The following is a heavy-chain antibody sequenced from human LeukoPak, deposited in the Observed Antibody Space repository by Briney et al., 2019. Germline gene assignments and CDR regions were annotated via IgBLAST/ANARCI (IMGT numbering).Heavy chain of an antibody. Sequence: GASVKVSCKASGGTFSSYAISWVRQAPGQGLEWMGRIIPILGIANYAQKFQGRVTITADKSTSTAYMELSSLRSEDTAVYYCASSDIVVVVAATHGMDVWGQGTTVTVSS. CDR2: IIPILGIA. D-gene: IGHD2-15*01. CDR3: ASSDIVVVVAATHGMDV. J-gene: IGHJ6*02. V-gene: IGHV1-69*04. CDR1: GGTFSSYA.